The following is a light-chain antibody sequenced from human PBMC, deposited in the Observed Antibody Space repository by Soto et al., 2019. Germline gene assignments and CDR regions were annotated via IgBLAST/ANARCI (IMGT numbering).Light chain of an antibody. V-gene: IGKV1-27*01. CDR3: QNYGSAPIT. CDR1: QGISNY. J-gene: IGKJ5*01. CDR2: AAS. Sequence: SQIIQTPSSLSASVGDRVSLPWRASQGISNYLAWYQHKPGKVPKVLIYAASTLQPGVPSRFSGSGSGTYFTLTINSLHPDDIATYFCQNYGSAPITFGQGTRLEIK.